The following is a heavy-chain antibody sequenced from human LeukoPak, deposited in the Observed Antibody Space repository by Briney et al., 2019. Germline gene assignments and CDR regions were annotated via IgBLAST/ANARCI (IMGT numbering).Heavy chain of an antibody. J-gene: IGHJ4*02. D-gene: IGHD6-19*01. Sequence: SETLSLTCTVSGGSISSYYWSRIRQPPGKGLEWIGYIYYSGSTNYNPSLKSRVTISVDTSKNQFSLKLSSVTAADTAVYYCARKDSSGWLFDYWGQGTLVTVSS. V-gene: IGHV4-59*01. CDR1: GGSISSYY. CDR3: ARKDSSGWLFDY. CDR2: IYYSGST.